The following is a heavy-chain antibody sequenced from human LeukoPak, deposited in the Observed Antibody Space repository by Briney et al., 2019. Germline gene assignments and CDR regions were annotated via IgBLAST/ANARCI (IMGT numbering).Heavy chain of an antibody. V-gene: IGHV1-8*01. CDR2: MNPNSGNT. D-gene: IGHD4-17*01. CDR3: ARLIYGDYSYRAFDI. CDR1: GYTFTSYD. J-gene: IGHJ3*02. Sequence: ASVKVSCKASGYTFTSYDINWVRQATGQGFEWMGWMNPNSGNTGYAQKFQGRVTMTRNTSISTAYMELSSLRSEDTAVYYCARLIYGDYSYRAFDIWGQGTMVTVSS.